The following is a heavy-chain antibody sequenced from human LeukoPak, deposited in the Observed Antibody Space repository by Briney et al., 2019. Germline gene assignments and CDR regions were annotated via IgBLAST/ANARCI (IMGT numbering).Heavy chain of an antibody. CDR1: GYTFTGYY. V-gene: IGHV1-2*02. CDR3: AREVGATAYYYYFYMDV. J-gene: IGHJ6*03. D-gene: IGHD1-26*01. CDR2: INPNSGGT. Sequence: ASVKVSCKASGYTFTGYYLHWVRQAPGQGLEWLGWINPNSGGTSYAQKFQGRVTMTRDTSISTAYMELSRLRSDDTAVYYCAREVGATAYYYYFYMDVWGKGTTVTISS.